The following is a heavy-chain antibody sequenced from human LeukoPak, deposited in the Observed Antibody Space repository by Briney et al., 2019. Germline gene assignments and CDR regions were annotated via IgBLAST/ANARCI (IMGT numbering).Heavy chain of an antibody. CDR3: GRAGVDTRGHYQGFDY. V-gene: IGHV3-30*03. J-gene: IGHJ4*02. Sequence: GGSLRLSCAASGFTFSSYGMHWVRQAPGKGLEWVAVISYDGSNKYYVDSVKGRFTISRENAKNSLYLQMNSLTAEDTALYYCGRAGVDTRGHYQGFDYWGQGTLVTVSS. CDR1: GFTFSSYG. D-gene: IGHD3-16*02. CDR2: ISYDGSNK.